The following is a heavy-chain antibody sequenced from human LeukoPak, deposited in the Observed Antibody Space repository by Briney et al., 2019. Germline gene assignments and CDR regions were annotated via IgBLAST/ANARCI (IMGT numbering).Heavy chain of an antibody. J-gene: IGHJ6*02. CDR3: ARAVRAATNYYYGMDV. V-gene: IGHV4-34*01. CDR1: GESFSGYY. Sequence: PSGTLSLTCAVYGESFSGYYWSWLRQPPGEGLEWGGEINHRGSTNYNPSLNSRVTISVDTSKHQFSLKLSSVPAADTAVYYCARAVRAATNYYYGMDVWGQGTTVTVSS. D-gene: IGHD2-15*01. CDR2: INHRGST.